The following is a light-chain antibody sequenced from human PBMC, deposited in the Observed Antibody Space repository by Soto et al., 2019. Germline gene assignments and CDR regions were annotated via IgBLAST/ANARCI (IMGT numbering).Light chain of an antibody. Sequence: QSVLTQPPSVSGAPGQRVTLSCTGSSSNIGARFDVHWYQQVPGTAPKLLIYGNSVRPSGVPDRFSGSKSGTSASLAISGLQSEDEAEYYCAAWDDNLSGFYVFGTGTKVTVL. CDR3: AAWDDNLSGFYV. J-gene: IGLJ1*01. CDR1: SSNIGARFD. V-gene: IGLV1-40*01. CDR2: GNS.